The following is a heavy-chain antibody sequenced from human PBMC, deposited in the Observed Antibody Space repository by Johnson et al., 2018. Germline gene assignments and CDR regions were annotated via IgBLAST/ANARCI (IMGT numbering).Heavy chain of an antibody. Sequence: VQLVESGAEVKKPGSSVKVSFKASGGTFSSYAISWVRQAPGQGLEWMGGIIPIFGTANYAQKFQGRVTITADESTSTAYMERSSLRSEDTAVYYCARRMDTAMVYYYGMDVWGQGTTVTVSS. CDR1: GGTFSSYA. J-gene: IGHJ6*02. CDR2: IIPIFGTA. CDR3: ARRMDTAMVYYYGMDV. D-gene: IGHD5-18*01. V-gene: IGHV1-69*01.